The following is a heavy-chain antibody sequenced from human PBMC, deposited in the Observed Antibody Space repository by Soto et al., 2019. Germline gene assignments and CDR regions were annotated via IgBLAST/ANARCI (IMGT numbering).Heavy chain of an antibody. CDR2: INPSGGST. CDR3: TTDIWVSRALDS. J-gene: IGHJ4*02. D-gene: IGHD7-27*01. V-gene: IGHV1-46*01. CDR1: GYTFTSYY. Sequence: ASVKVSCKASGYTFTSYYMHWVRQAPGQGLEWMGIINPSGGSTSYAQKFQGRVTMTRDTSTSTVYLELSSLRSEDTAMYYCTTDIWVSRALDSWGQGTLVTV.